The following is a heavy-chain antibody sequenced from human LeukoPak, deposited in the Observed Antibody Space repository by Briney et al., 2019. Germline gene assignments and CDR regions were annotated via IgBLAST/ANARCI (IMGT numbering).Heavy chain of an antibody. CDR1: GGSISSSSYY. J-gene: IGHJ5*02. CDR3: ARRGYCSSTSCYEYWFDP. D-gene: IGHD2-2*01. CDR2: IYYSGST. Sequence: PSETLSLTCTVSGGSISSSSYYWGWIRQPPGKGLEWIGIIYYSGSTYYNPSLKSRLTISVDTSKNQFSLKLSSATATDTAVYYCARRGYCSSTSCYEYWFDPWGKGTLVTVSS. V-gene: IGHV4-39*01.